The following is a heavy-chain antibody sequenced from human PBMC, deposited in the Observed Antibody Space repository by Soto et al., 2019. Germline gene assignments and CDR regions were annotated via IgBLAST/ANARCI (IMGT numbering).Heavy chain of an antibody. CDR2: FDPEDGET. CDR1: GYTLTELS. Sequence: ASVKVSCKVSGYTLTELSMHWVRQAPGKGLEWMGGFDPEDGETIYAQKFQGRVTMTEDTSTDTAYMELSSLRSEDTAVYYCATARGYCSGGSCYNFDYWGQETLVTVSS. V-gene: IGHV1-24*01. J-gene: IGHJ4*02. CDR3: ATARGYCSGGSCYNFDY. D-gene: IGHD2-15*01.